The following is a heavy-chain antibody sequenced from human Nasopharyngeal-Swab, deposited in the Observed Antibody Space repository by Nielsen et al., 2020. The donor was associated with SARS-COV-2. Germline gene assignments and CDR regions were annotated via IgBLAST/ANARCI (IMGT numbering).Heavy chain of an antibody. V-gene: IGHV3-64D*06. Sequence: GESLKISCSASGFTFSSYAMHWVRQAPGKGLEYVSAISSNGGSTYYADSVKGRFTISRDNSKNTLYLQMSSLRAEDTAVYYCARQTTVTNYFDYWGQGTLVTVSS. D-gene: IGHD4-17*01. CDR1: GFTFSSYA. J-gene: IGHJ4*02. CDR3: ARQTTVTNYFDY. CDR2: ISSNGGST.